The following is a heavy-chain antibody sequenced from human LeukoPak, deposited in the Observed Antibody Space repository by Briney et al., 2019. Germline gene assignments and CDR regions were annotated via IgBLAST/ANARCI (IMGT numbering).Heavy chain of an antibody. J-gene: IGHJ4*02. CDR2: MNPNSGNT. V-gene: IGHV1-8*02. CDR1: GYTFTGYY. CDR3: ARSPMVRGVAGVVY. D-gene: IGHD3-10*01. Sequence: ASVKVSCKASGYTFTGYYMHWVRQTPGQGLEWVGWMNPNSGNTGYARKFQGRVTMTRNTSISTAYMELSSLRSEDTAVYYCARSPMVRGVAGVVYWGQGTLVTVSS.